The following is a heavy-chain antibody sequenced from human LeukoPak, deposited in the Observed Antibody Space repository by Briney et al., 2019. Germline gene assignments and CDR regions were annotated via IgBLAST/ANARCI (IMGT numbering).Heavy chain of an antibody. CDR2: TSSDLNVK. J-gene: IGHJ4*02. Sequence: GGSLRLSCAASGFTFSSYWMTWVRQAPGKGLEWVAVTSSDLNVKLYADSVKGRFTISRDNSRSTLYLQMNSLRPEDTAIYYCAREGYYGSGSPPSLYFDYWGQGTLVTVSS. V-gene: IGHV3-30*03. CDR1: GFTFSSYW. CDR3: AREGYYGSGSPPSLYFDY. D-gene: IGHD3-10*01.